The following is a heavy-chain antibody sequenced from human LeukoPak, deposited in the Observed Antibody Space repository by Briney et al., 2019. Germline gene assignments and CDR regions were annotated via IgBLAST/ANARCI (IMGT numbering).Heavy chain of an antibody. J-gene: IGHJ5*02. CDR2: IRHDSSDI. D-gene: IGHD3-10*01. V-gene: IGHV3-48*01. CDR1: GFTFSTYS. Sequence: GGSLRLSCAASGFTFSTYSMNWVRQAPGKGLEWISFIRHDSSDIHYADSVKGRFTISRDNAKNSLYLQMNSLRVEDTAVYYCARDWFGELTWGQGTLVTVSS. CDR3: ARDWFGELT.